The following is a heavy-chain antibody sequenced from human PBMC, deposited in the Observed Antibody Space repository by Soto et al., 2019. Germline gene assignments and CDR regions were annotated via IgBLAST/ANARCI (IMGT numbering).Heavy chain of an antibody. CDR2: FDPEDGET. CDR3: ATTPPGYSSGYYYPPWFDP. D-gene: IGHD3-22*01. V-gene: IGHV1-24*01. CDR1: GYTLTELS. Sequence: ASVKVSCKVSGYTLTELSMHWVRQAPGKGLEWMGGFDPEDGETIYAQKFQGRVTMTEDTSTDTAYMELSSLRSEDTAVYYCATTPPGYSSGYYYPPWFDPWGQGTLVTVSS. J-gene: IGHJ5*02.